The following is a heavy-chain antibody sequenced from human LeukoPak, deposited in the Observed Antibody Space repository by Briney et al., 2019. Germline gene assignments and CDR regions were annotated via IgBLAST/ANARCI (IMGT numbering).Heavy chain of an antibody. CDR3: AREVITMVRGAYYYMDV. CDR2: ISYDGSNK. J-gene: IGHJ6*03. Sequence: PGRSLRLSCAASGFTFSSYAMHWVRQAPGKGLEWVAVISYDGSNKYYADSVKGRFTISRDNSKNTLYLQMNSLRAEDTAVYYCAREVITMVRGAYYYMDVWGKGTTVTVSS. CDR1: GFTFSSYA. D-gene: IGHD3-10*01. V-gene: IGHV3-30-3*01.